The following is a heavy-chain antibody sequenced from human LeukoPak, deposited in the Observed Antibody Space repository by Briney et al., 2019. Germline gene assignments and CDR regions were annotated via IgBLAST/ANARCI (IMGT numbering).Heavy chain of an antibody. J-gene: IGHJ4*02. CDR3: ARVRGYRVGRPTDYFDY. CDR2: ITSSSTYT. V-gene: IGHV3-11*05. Sequence: GGSLRLSCAASGFTFTDSYMSWIRQAPGKGLEWVSYITSSSTYTNYADSVKGRFIISRDNAKNSLFLQMGSLRAEDTAVYYCARVRGYRVGRPTDYFDYWGQGTLVTVSS. D-gene: IGHD5-18*01. CDR1: GFTFTDSY.